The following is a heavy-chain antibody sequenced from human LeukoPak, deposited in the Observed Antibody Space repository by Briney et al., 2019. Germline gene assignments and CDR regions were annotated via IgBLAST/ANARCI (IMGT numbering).Heavy chain of an antibody. CDR1: GFTFSIYT. V-gene: IGHV3-23*01. D-gene: IGHD3-16*01. J-gene: IGHJ4*02. Sequence: PGGSLTLSCAASGFTFSIYTMNWVRQAPGKGLEWVSTISGSGGATYYADSVKGRFTISRDSSKNTLYLQMNSLRAEDTAIYYCAKDKGLSLGDDRHYWGQGTLVTVSS. CDR2: ISGSGGAT. CDR3: AKDKGLSLGDDRHY.